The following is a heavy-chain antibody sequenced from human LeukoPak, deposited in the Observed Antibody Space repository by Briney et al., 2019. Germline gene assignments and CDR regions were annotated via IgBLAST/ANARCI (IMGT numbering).Heavy chain of an antibody. CDR1: GFLFSDAW. Sequence: GSLRLSCAGSGFLFSDAWLRCVRQAPGKGLEWGGRLNRQIEDGTPAYGVPVKSRFTISRDDSKSTMYLQMNSLQTEDTGVYYCSTGQGKSDDDYWGQGTLVTVSS. J-gene: IGHJ4*02. V-gene: IGHV3-15*01. CDR3: STGQGKSDDDY. CDR2: LNRQIEDGTP.